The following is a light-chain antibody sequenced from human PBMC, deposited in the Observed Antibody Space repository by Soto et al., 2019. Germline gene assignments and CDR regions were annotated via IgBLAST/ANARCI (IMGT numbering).Light chain of an antibody. CDR3: HSYDSSLTALVI. CDR2: GNS. Sequence: QSVLTQPPSVSGAPGQGVTISCTGSSSNIGAGYDVHWYQQLPGTAPKLLTYGNSNRPSGVPDRFSGSKSGTSASLAITGLQAEDEALYYCHSYDSSLTALVIFGGGTKLTVL. V-gene: IGLV1-40*01. J-gene: IGLJ2*01. CDR1: SSNIGAGYD.